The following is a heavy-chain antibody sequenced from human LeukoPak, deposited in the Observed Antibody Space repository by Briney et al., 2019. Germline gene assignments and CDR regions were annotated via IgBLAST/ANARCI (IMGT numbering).Heavy chain of an antibody. J-gene: IGHJ4*02. D-gene: IGHD1-26*01. CDR2: ISAYNGNT. CDR1: GYTFTSYG. V-gene: IGHV1-18*01. Sequence: ASVKVSCKASGYTFTSYGISWVRQAPGQGLEWMGWISAYNGNTNYAQKLQGRVTMTTDTSTSTAYMELRSLRSDDTAVYYCATVVGARGGDYFDYWGQGTLVTVSS. CDR3: ATVVGARGGDYFDY.